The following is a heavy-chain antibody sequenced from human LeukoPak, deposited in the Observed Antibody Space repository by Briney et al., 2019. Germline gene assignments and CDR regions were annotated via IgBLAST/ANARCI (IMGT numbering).Heavy chain of an antibody. CDR2: INPNSGGT. V-gene: IGHV1-2*02. CDR3: ARGEGDYYYYMDV. J-gene: IGHJ6*03. Sequence: ASVKVSCKASGYTFTGYYMHWVRQAPGQGLEWMGWINPNSGGTNYAQKFQGRVTMTRNTSISTAYMELSSLRSEDTAVYYCARGEGDYYYYMDVWGKGTTVTISS. CDR1: GYTFTGYY.